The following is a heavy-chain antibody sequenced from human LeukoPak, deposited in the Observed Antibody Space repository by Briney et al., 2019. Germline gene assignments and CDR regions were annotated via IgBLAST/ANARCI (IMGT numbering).Heavy chain of an antibody. D-gene: IGHD1-26*01. CDR2: VHHTGST. CDR1: GVSISNNYFY. J-gene: IGHJ4*02. CDR3: ATLGLLRGAGFNLATHFDF. Sequence: SETLSLTCSVSGVSISNNYFYWAWIRQPPGQGLGLIGYVHHTGSTFHNSSLKSRVTISADTSQNQFSLSLTSVTAADTAVYYCATLGLLRGAGFNLATHFDFWGQGTLVTVSS. V-gene: IGHV4-39*01.